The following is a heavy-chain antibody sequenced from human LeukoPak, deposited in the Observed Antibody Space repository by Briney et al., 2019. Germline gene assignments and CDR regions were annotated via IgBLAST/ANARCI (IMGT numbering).Heavy chain of an antibody. Sequence: PGGSLRLSCAASGFTFSSYWMHWVRQAPGKGLVWVSRINSDGSTTTYADSVKGRFTISRDNAQNTLYLQMNSLRAEDTAVYYCARWGHYDFWSGYTYYFDYWGQGTLVTVSS. CDR2: INSDGSTT. D-gene: IGHD3-3*01. CDR1: GFTFSSYW. J-gene: IGHJ4*02. V-gene: IGHV3-74*01. CDR3: ARWGHYDFWSGYTYYFDY.